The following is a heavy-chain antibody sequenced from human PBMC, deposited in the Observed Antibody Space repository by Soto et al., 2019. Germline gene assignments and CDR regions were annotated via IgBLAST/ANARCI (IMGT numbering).Heavy chain of an antibody. CDR1: GGSISSYY. Sequence: SETLSLTCTVSGGSISSYYWSWIRQPAGKGLEWIGRIYTSGSTNYNPSLKSRVTMSVDTSKNKFSLKLSSVTAADTAVYYCAKGGGSSWYDGNWFDPWGQGTLVTVS. CDR3: AKGGGSSWYDGNWFDP. CDR2: IYTSGST. J-gene: IGHJ5*02. D-gene: IGHD6-13*01. V-gene: IGHV4-4*07.